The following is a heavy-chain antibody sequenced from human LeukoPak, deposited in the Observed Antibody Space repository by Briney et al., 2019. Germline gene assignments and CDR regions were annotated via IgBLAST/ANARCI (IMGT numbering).Heavy chain of an antibody. CDR2: INSDGSST. CDR3: ARVRGVVTNFDY. J-gene: IGHJ4*02. CDR1: GFTFSSYW. D-gene: IGHD3-10*01. V-gene: IGHV3-74*01. Sequence: GGSLRLSCAASGFTFSSYWMHWVREAPGKGLVWVSRINSDGSSTSYADSVKGRFTISRDNAKNTLYLQMNSLRAEDTAVYYCARVRGVVTNFDYWGQGTLVTVSS.